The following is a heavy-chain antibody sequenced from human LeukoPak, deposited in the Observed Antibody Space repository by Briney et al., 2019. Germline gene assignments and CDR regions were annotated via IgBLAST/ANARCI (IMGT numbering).Heavy chain of an antibody. CDR2: IYYSGST. J-gene: IGHJ4*02. D-gene: IGHD3-9*01. V-gene: IGHV4-59*01. CDR3: ARGGYDILTGYLSYQDY. CDR1: GGSISSYY. Sequence: SETLSLTCTVSGGSISSYYWSWIRQPPGKGLEWIGYIYYSGSTNYNPPLKSRVTISVDTSKNQFSLKLSSVTAADTAVYYCARGGYDILTGYLSYQDYWGQGTLVTVSS.